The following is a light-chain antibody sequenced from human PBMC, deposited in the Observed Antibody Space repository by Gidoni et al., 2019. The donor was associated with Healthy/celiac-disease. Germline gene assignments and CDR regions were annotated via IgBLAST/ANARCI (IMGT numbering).Light chain of an antibody. Sequence: QSALTQPAPVSGSPGQSITISCTGTSSDVGIYNLVSWYQQHPGKAPKLMIYEGSKRPSGVSNRFSGSKSGNTASLTISGLQAEDEADYYCCSYAGSSTFGVFGGGTKLTVL. CDR3: CSYAGSSTFGV. V-gene: IGLV2-23*03. CDR1: SSDVGIYNL. J-gene: IGLJ3*02. CDR2: EGS.